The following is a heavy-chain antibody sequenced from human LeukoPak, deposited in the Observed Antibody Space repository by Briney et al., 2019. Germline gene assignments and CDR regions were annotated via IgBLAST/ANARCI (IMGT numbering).Heavy chain of an antibody. Sequence: SVKVSCKPSGYSFTGYYMHWMRQAHGQGLEWMGWINLNSGDTNYAKKFQGRVTMTRDTSINTAYVELSRLRYDDTAVYYCASWAGGNAPVASFDYWGQGTLVTVSS. CDR1: GYSFTGYY. CDR2: INLNSGDT. V-gene: IGHV1-2*02. CDR3: ASWAGGNAPVASFDY. J-gene: IGHJ4*02. D-gene: IGHD1-14*01.